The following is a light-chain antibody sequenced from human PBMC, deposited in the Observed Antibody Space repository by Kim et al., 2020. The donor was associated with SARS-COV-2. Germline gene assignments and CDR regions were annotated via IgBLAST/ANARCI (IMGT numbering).Light chain of an antibody. CDR2: GAS. J-gene: IGKJ1*01. CDR3: QQYNNWPPWT. Sequence: VVMTQSPVTLSVSPGERATLSCRASQSIRSNLAWYQQKSGQAPRLLIYGASTRATGIPTRFSGSGSGTEFTLTISSLQSEDFAAYYCQQYNNWPPWTFGQGTKVDIK. CDR1: QSIRSN. V-gene: IGKV3-15*01.